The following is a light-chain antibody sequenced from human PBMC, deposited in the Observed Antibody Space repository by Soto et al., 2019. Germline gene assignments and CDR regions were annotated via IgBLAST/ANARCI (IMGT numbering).Light chain of an antibody. J-gene: IGKJ1*01. Sequence: DIQMTQSPSTLSASVGDRVTITCRASQSISSWLAWYQQKPGKAPKLLIYDASSLESGVPSRFSGSGSGTEFTLTISSLQPDDFATYYCQRYNSSSWTLGQWTKADTK. V-gene: IGKV1-5*01. CDR2: DAS. CDR3: QRYNSSSWT. CDR1: QSISSW.